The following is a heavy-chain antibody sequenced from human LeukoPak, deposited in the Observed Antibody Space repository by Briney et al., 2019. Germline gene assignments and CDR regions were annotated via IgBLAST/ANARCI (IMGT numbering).Heavy chain of an antibody. CDR1: GFTFSSYA. J-gene: IGHJ4*02. CDR2: ISGSGGST. V-gene: IGHV3-23*01. D-gene: IGHD3-10*01. Sequence: PGGSLRLSCAASGFTFSSYAMSWVRQAPGKGPEWVSAISGSGGSTYYADSVKGRFTISRDNSKNTLYLQMNSLRAEDTAVYYCAKGGTMVRGVDRFDYWGQGTLVTVSS. CDR3: AKGGTMVRGVDRFDY.